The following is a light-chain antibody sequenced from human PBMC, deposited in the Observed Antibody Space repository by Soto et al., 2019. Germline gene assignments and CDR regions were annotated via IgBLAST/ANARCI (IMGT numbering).Light chain of an antibody. Sequence: QSAMTQPPSVSAAPGQRVTISCSGSSSNIGGNSVSWYQQLPGTAPKLLIYDDDKRPSGIPDRFSGSKSGTSATLGITGFTTGDEADYYCGSWDSSLSAYVFGTGTKLTVL. CDR3: GSWDSSLSAYV. V-gene: IGLV1-51*01. CDR1: SSNIGGNS. CDR2: DDD. J-gene: IGLJ1*01.